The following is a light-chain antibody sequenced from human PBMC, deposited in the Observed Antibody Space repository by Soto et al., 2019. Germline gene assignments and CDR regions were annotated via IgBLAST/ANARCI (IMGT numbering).Light chain of an antibody. CDR1: SSNIGADFD. J-gene: IGLJ1*01. Sequence: QSVLTQPPPVSGAPGQRITISRTGSSSNIGADFDVYWYQQLPGAAPKLLIYGNTNRPSGVPDRFSGSKSGTSASLAITGLQAEDEADYYCQSYDRSLTGVFGTGTKVTVL. CDR3: QSYDRSLTGV. V-gene: IGLV1-40*01. CDR2: GNT.